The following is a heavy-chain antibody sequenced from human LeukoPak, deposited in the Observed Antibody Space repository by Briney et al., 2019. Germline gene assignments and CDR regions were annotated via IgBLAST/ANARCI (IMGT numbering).Heavy chain of an antibody. V-gene: IGHV3-11*01. CDR3: AKQRPYCGGDCYSFDY. J-gene: IGHJ4*02. D-gene: IGHD2-21*02. Sequence: GGSLRLSCAASGFTFSDYYMSWIRQAPGKGLEWVSYISSSGSTIYYADSVKGRFTISRDNSKNTLYLQMNSLRAEDTAVYYCAKQRPYCGGDCYSFDYWGQGTLVTVSS. CDR1: GFTFSDYY. CDR2: ISSSGSTI.